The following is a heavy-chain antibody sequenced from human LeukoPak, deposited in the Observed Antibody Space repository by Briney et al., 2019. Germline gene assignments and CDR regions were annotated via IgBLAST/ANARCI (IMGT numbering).Heavy chain of an antibody. CDR3: ARGRSDTAMVSYYYYYYMDV. CDR2: IRNDGSNK. CDR1: GFTFNNFG. J-gene: IGHJ6*03. V-gene: IGHV3-30*02. D-gene: IGHD5-18*01. Sequence: GGPLRLSCAAFGFTFNNFGMHWVRQAPGKGLEWAAFIRNDGSNKYYADSVKGRFTISRDNSKNTLYLQMNSLRAEDTAVYYCARGRSDTAMVSYYYYYYMDVWGKGTTVTVSS.